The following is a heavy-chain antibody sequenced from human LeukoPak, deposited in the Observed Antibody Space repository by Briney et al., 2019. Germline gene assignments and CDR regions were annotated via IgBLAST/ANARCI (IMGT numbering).Heavy chain of an antibody. CDR3: AEYYYDSSGYYR. Sequence: ASVKVSCKASGYTFTSYGISWVRQAPGQGLEWMGWISAYNGNTNYAQKLQGRVTMTTDTSTSTAYVELRSLRSDDTAVYYCAEYYYDSSGYYRWGQGTLVTVSS. D-gene: IGHD3-22*01. CDR1: GYTFTSYG. CDR2: ISAYNGNT. V-gene: IGHV1-18*01. J-gene: IGHJ4*02.